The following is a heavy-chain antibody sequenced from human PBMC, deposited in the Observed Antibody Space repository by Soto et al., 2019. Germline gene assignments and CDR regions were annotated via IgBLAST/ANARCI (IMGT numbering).Heavy chain of an antibody. Sequence: ASVKVSCKASGYTFTSYYIHWVRQAPGQGLEWMGIINPRGGITTYAQKFQGRLTMTGDTSTSTVYMELSSLTSEDTAMYHCASSPAYGSSWYGIPPDLSHGMDVWGQGTSVTVSS. V-gene: IGHV1-46*01. CDR2: INPRGGIT. CDR3: ASSPAYGSSWYGIPPDLSHGMDV. CDR1: GYTFTSYY. D-gene: IGHD6-13*01. J-gene: IGHJ6*02.